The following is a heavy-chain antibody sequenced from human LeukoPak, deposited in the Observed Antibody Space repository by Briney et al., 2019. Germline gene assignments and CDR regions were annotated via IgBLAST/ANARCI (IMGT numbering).Heavy chain of an antibody. D-gene: IGHD4-17*01. CDR1: GGSISSYY. J-gene: IGHJ3*02. Sequence: SETLSLTCTVSGGSISSYYWSWIRQPPGKGLEWIGYIYYSGSTNYNPSLKSRVTISVDTSKNQFSLKLSSVTAADTAVYYCARHQHTVTNRRGAFDIWGQGTMVTVSS. CDR2: IYYSGST. V-gene: IGHV4-59*08. CDR3: ARHQHTVTNRRGAFDI.